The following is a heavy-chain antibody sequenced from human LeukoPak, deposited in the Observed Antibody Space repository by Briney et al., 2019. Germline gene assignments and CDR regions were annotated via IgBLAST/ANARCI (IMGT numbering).Heavy chain of an antibody. CDR3: ARGLGDYYDTSDFYYAVPAH. CDR2: MNPNSGDT. CDR1: GYTFTTYD. D-gene: IGHD3-22*01. Sequence: ASVKVSCKASGYTFTTYDITWVRQATGQGLEWMGWMNPNSGDTAYAQKFQGRVAMTRDTSIRTAYMELSRLRSEDTAVYYCARGLGDYYDTSDFYYAVPAHWGQGTLVTVSS. V-gene: IGHV1-8*01. J-gene: IGHJ4*02.